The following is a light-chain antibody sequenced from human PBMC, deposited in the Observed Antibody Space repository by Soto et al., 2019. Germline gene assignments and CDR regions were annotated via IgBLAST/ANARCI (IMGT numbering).Light chain of an antibody. V-gene: IGKV1-5*01. CDR1: QSTSSW. Sequence: DVQMTQSPSTLSASVGETVTLTCRASQSTSSWVAWYQHQPGKAPNLLIYAASTLQSGVPSRFSGTGSGTDFTLTISSLQPEDVATYYCQQTHTTPYTFGQGTKVDIK. J-gene: IGKJ2*01. CDR2: AAS. CDR3: QQTHTTPYT.